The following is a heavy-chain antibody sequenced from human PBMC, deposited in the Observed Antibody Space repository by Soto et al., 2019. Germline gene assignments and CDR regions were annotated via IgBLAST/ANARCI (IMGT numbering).Heavy chain of an antibody. V-gene: IGHV3-23*01. CDR2: ISGSGGST. CDR1: GFTFSSYA. D-gene: IGHD6-19*01. J-gene: IGHJ6*03. Sequence: PGGSLRLSCAASGFTFSSYAMSWVRQAPGKGLEWVSAISGSGGSTYYADSVKGRFTISRDNSKNTLYLQMNSLRAEDTAVYYCAKGSGWYETDYYYYYYMDVWGKGTTVTVSS. CDR3: AKGSGWYETDYYYYYYMDV.